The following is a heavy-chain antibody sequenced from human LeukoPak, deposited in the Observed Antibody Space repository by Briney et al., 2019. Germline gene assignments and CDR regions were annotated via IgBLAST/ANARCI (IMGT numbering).Heavy chain of an antibody. CDR2: IYYSGST. J-gene: IGHJ3*02. Sequence: SETLSLTCAVSGYSISSSNWWGWIRQPPGKGLEWIGYIYYSGSTYYNPSLKSRVTMSVDTSKNQFSLKLSSVTAVGTAVYYCARTQGDAFDIWGQGTMVTVSS. V-gene: IGHV4-28*01. CDR1: GYSISSSNW. CDR3: ARTQGDAFDI.